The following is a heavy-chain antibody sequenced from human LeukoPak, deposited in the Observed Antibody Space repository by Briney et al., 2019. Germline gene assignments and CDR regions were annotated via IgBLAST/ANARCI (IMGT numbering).Heavy chain of an antibody. J-gene: IGHJ6*02. Sequence: PGGSLRLSCAASGFTFDDYTMHWVRQAPGKGLEWVSLISWDGGSTYYADSVKGRFTISRDNSKNSLYLQMNSLRTEDTALYYCAKDSGPDYGDYVYYYYGMDVWGQGTTVTVSS. D-gene: IGHD4-17*01. CDR3: AKDSGPDYGDYVYYYYGMDV. V-gene: IGHV3-43*01. CDR2: ISWDGGST. CDR1: GFTFDDYT.